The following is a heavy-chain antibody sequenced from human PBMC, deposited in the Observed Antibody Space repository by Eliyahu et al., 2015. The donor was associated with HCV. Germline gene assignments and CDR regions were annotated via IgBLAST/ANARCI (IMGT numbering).Heavy chain of an antibody. D-gene: IGHD2-2*02. J-gene: IGHJ5*02. CDR3: ARHGCSITSCNTINYFDP. CDR1: GGSISRSTYY. Sequence: QLQLQESGPGLVKPSETLSLTCTVSGGSISRSTYYWGWIRQPPGKGLEWIASIYHSGSSDYNPSLKSRVTISVDTSKNQFSLQLSSVTAADTAVYFCARHGCSITSCNTINYFDPWGQGTLVTVSS. CDR2: IYHSGSS. V-gene: IGHV4-39*01.